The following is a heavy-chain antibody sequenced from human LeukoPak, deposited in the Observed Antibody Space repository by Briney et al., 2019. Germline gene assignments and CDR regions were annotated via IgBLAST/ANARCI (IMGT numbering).Heavy chain of an antibody. Sequence: SGTLSLTCAVYGGSFSGYYWSWIRQLPGKGLEWIGEINHSGSTNYNASLKSRVTISVDTSKNQFSLKLSSVTAADTAVYYCAREEDCSGGICYLGNAFDIWGQGTMVTVSS. CDR3: AREEDCSGGICYLGNAFDI. CDR2: INHSGST. D-gene: IGHD2-15*01. CDR1: GGSFSGYY. V-gene: IGHV4-34*01. J-gene: IGHJ3*02.